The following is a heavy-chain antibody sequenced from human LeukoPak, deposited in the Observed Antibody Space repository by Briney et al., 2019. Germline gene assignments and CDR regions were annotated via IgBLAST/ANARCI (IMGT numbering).Heavy chain of an antibody. V-gene: IGHV3-30*03. CDR1: GFTFSAFA. CDR2: ILYDGSNK. Sequence: GSLRLSCAASGFTFSAFAMHWVRQAPGKGLEWVAVILYDGSNKYYADSVKGRLTISRDNSKNTLSLQVNSLRSEDTAVYFCARERQNKDFWSGGDYWGQGTLVTVSS. J-gene: IGHJ4*02. D-gene: IGHD3-3*01. CDR3: ARERQNKDFWSGGDY.